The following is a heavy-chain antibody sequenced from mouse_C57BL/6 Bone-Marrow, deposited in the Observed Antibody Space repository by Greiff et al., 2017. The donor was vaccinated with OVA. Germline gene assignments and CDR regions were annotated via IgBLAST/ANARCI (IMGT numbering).Heavy chain of an antibody. Sequence: VQLQQPGAELVMPGASVKLSCKASGYTFTSYWMHWVKQRPGQGLEWIGEIDPSDSYTNYNQKFKGKSTLTVDKSPSTAYMQLSSLTSEDSAVYYCARGAMDYWGQGTSVTVSS. CDR3: ARGAMDY. CDR1: GYTFTSYW. J-gene: IGHJ4*01. CDR2: IDPSDSYT. V-gene: IGHV1-69*01.